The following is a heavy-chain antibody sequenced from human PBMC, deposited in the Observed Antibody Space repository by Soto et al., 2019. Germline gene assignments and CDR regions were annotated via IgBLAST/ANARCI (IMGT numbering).Heavy chain of an antibody. J-gene: IGHJ6*02. CDR2: IKEDGNEK. D-gene: IGHD6-19*01. V-gene: IGHV3-7*03. CDR3: TRGAGGWNYYYAMDA. CDR1: GFPFNNYY. Sequence: LRLSCTASGFPFNNYYMTWVRRASGKGLEWVASIKEDGNEKYYADSVKGRFTISRDNAKNSMSLQMNSLGAEDTAVYFCTRGAGGWNYYYAMDAWGHGPRSPSP.